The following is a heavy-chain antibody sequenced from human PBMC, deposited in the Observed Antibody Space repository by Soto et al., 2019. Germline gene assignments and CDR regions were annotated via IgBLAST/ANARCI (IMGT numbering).Heavy chain of an antibody. Sequence: KQSQTLSLTCAISGDSVSSNSAAWHWIRQSPSRGLEWLGRTYYRSKWYNDYAVSVKSRITINPDTSKNQFSLQLNSVTPEDTAVYYCARDHMGNYSSSKKYYYYGMDVWGQGTTVTVSS. CDR2: TYYRSKWYN. CDR3: ARDHMGNYSSSKKYYYYGMDV. J-gene: IGHJ6*02. CDR1: GDSVSSNSAA. V-gene: IGHV6-1*01. D-gene: IGHD1-7*01.